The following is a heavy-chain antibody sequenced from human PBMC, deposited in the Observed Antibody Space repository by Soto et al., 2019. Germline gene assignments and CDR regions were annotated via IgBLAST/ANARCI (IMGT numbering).Heavy chain of an antibody. V-gene: IGHV4-4*08. Sequence: SETLSLTCTVSGGSISSYYWSWIRQPPGKGLEWIGYIYHSGSTYYSPSLKSRVTISVDTSKNQFSLKLNSVTAADTAVYYCVRDRGGYGSNDCWGQGTLVTVSS. CDR1: GGSISSYY. J-gene: IGHJ4*02. D-gene: IGHD3-10*01. CDR2: IYHSGST. CDR3: VRDRGGYGSNDC.